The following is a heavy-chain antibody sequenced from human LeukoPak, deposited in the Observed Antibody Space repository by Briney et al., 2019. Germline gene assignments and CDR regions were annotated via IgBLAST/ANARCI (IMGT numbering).Heavy chain of an antibody. D-gene: IGHD5-24*01. V-gene: IGHV4-59*11. J-gene: IGHJ6*03. CDR1: GGSISCHY. Sequence: SETLSLTCTVSGGSISCHYWSWIRQPPGKGLEWIGYIYYSGSTNYNSSLKSRVTKSVDTSKNQFSLKLSSVTAADTAVYYCARVLDVRRYYYYYMDVWGKGTTVTVSS. CDR2: IYYSGST. CDR3: ARVLDVRRYYYYYMDV.